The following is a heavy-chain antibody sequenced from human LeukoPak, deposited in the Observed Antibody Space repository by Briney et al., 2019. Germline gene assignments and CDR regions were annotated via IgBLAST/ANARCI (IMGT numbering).Heavy chain of an antibody. V-gene: IGHV3-7*01. CDR2: IKQDGSEK. CDR3: AREFRSGYNSRWFDY. J-gene: IGHJ5*01. CDR1: GIILSSYW. Sequence: GGSLRLSCAASGIILSSYWMSWVRQAPGKGLEWVANIKQDGSEKLYVDSVKGRFTISRDNAKNSLYLQMNSLRVEDTAVYYCAREFRSGYNSRWFDYWGQGTLVTVSS. D-gene: IGHD6-19*01.